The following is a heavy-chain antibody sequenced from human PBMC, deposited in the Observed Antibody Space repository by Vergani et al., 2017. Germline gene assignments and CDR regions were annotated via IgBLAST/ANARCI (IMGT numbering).Heavy chain of an antibody. Sequence: EVQLLESGGGLAQPGGSLRLSCAASGFTFRNYAMTWVRQAPGKGLEWVSIISDNGGTTYYADSVKGRFTISRDNSKNTLFLHMNSLRPEDTAVYYCAKVGRSEVAGTFGAFDIWGPGTMVTVSS. CDR2: ISDNGGTT. J-gene: IGHJ3*02. CDR1: GFTFRNYA. V-gene: IGHV3-23*01. CDR3: AKVGRSEVAGTFGAFDI. D-gene: IGHD6-19*01.